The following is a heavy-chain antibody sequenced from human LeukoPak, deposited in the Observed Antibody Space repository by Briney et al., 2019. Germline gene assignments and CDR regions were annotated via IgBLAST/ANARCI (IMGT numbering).Heavy chain of an antibody. CDR2: IKQDGSEK. CDR3: ARPVGGTAGTFDY. CDR1: GFTFSSYW. Sequence: GGSLRLSCAASGFTFSSYWMSWGRQAPGKGLEWVANIKQDGSEKYYVDSVKGRFTISRDNAKNSLYLQMNSLRAEDTAGYYCARPVGGTAGTFDYWGQGTLVTVSS. D-gene: IGHD6-13*01. V-gene: IGHV3-7*01. J-gene: IGHJ4*02.